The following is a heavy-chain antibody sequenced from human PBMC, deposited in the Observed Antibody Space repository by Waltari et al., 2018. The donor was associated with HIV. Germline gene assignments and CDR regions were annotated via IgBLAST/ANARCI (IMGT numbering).Heavy chain of an antibody. D-gene: IGHD3-22*01. CDR3: ARGIRHYYDSSGYNWFDP. J-gene: IGHJ5*02. Sequence: QVQLQQWGAGLLKPSETLSLTCAVYGGSFSGYYWSWIRQPPGKGLEWIGEINHSGSTNYNPSLKSRVTISVDTSKNQFSLKLSSVTAADTAVYYCARGIRHYYDSSGYNWFDPWGQETLVTVSS. V-gene: IGHV4-34*01. CDR2: INHSGST. CDR1: GGSFSGYY.